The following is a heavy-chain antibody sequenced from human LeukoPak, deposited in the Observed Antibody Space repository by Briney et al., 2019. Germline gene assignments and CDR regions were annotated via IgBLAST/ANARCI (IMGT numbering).Heavy chain of an antibody. J-gene: IGHJ4*02. Sequence: GGSLRLSCVASGFTFRSSAMIWVRQAPGKGLEWVSGIGEAAGYYADSVKGRFTISRDDSKNTLYLQMNSLRAEDTALYYCAKDWGDSWGQGTLVTVSS. CDR3: AKDWGDS. D-gene: IGHD3-16*01. CDR2: IGEAAG. V-gene: IGHV3-23*01. CDR1: GFTFRSSA.